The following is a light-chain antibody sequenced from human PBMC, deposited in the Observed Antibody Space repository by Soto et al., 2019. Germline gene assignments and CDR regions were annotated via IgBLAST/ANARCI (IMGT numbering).Light chain of an antibody. V-gene: IGLV2-14*01. CDR2: GVT. CDR1: GSDVGGYNY. CDR3: SSYTSSSTLV. Sequence: QSVLTQPASVYGSPRQSITISCTGTGSDVGGYNYVSWYQQHPGKAPKLMIYGVTNRPSGVSNRFSGSKSGNTASLTISGLQAEDEADYYCSSYTSSSTLVFGTGTKVTVL. J-gene: IGLJ1*01.